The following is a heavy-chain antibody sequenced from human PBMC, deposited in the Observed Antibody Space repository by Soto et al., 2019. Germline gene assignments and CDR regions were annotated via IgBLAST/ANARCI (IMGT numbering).Heavy chain of an antibody. J-gene: IGHJ6*02. Sequence: GRSVSLSCAASRCTFSSYAMSWVLQAPGEGREGVWAISGSGGSTYYAASVKGRFTISRDNSENTPYLKMSSLRAEYTPIYYCPNTRTAMVTYYYYDMDVRGQGTRVTVAS. CDR2: ISGSGGST. V-gene: IGHV3-23*01. CDR3: PNTRTAMVTYYYYDMDV. CDR1: RCTFSSYA. D-gene: IGHD5-18*01.